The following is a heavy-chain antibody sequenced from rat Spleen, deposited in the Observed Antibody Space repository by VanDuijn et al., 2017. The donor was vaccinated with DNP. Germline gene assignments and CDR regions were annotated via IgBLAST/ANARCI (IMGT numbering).Heavy chain of an antibody. CDR1: GFTFSDYY. J-gene: IGHJ2*01. CDR2: INYDGGSS. Sequence: EVQLVESGGGSVQPGRSLKLSCAASGFTFSDYYMAWVRQAPTKGLEWVAYINYDGGSSYNGDSVKGRFTISRDNAKSTLYLQMNSLRSEDMATYYCARHVLPLRVWDYWGQGVMVTVSS. CDR3: ARHVLPLRVWDY. D-gene: IGHD1-4*01. V-gene: IGHV5-22*01.